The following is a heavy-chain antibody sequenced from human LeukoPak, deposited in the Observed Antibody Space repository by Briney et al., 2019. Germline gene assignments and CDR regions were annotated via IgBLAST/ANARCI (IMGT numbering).Heavy chain of an antibody. V-gene: IGHV4-39*01. Sequence: PSETLFLTCSVSGGSISGSSYYWGWIRQPPGKGLEWIGNIYYRGGTYYNPSLKSRVIMSIDTSKNQFSLKVNSVTATDTAVYYCAKTVWSRLAAGLDSWGQGTLVTVSS. CDR1: GGSISGSSYY. J-gene: IGHJ4*02. D-gene: IGHD2-21*02. CDR2: IYYRGGT. CDR3: AKTVWSRLAAGLDS.